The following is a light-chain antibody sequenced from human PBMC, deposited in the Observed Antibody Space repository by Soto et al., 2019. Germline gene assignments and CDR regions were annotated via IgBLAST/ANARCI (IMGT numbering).Light chain of an antibody. CDR2: GAS. J-gene: IGKJ1*01. Sequence: EIVMTQSPATLSVSPGERATLSCRASQSVSSNLAWYQQKPGQAPRLLIYGASTRATGIPARFSGSGSGTEFTLTISSLQSEDFAVYYCQQYNNWPRTFGQGGKV. V-gene: IGKV3-15*01. CDR1: QSVSSN. CDR3: QQYNNWPRT.